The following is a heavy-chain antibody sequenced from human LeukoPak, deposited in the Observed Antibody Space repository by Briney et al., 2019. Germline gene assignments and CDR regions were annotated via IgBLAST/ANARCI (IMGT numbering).Heavy chain of an antibody. D-gene: IGHD4-11*01. V-gene: IGHV3-48*01. CDR3: ARDPPSVTVPPHYFDY. CDR1: GFTFSTYS. CDR2: IDGSGSVI. J-gene: IGHJ4*02. Sequence: GSLRLSCAASGFTFSTYSINWVRQAPGRGLEWISYIDGSGSVIYYADSVRGRFTISRDNAKNSLFLQMDSLRAEDTAVYYCARDPPSVTVPPHYFDYWGQGTLVTVSS.